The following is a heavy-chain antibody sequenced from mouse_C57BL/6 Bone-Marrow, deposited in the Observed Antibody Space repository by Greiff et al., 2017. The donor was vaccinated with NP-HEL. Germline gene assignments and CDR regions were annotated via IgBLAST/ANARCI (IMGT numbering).Heavy chain of an antibody. CDR1: GYAFTNYL. CDR2: INPGSGGT. Sequence: QVHVKQSGAELVRPGTSVKVSCKASGYAFTNYLIEWVKQRPGQGLEWIGVINPGSGGTNYNEKFKGKATLTADKSSSTAYMQLSSLTSEDSAVYFCARMRLRRDYAMDYWGQGTSVTVSS. D-gene: IGHD2-4*01. J-gene: IGHJ4*01. V-gene: IGHV1-54*01. CDR3: ARMRLRRDYAMDY.